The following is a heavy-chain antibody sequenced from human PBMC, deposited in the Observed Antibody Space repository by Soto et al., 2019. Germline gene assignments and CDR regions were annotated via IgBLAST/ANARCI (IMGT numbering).Heavy chain of an antibody. Sequence: EVQLVESGGGLVQPGGSLRLSCAASGFTFSNYWMHCVRQVPGTGLVWVSRINTDGSTTSYADSVKGRFTISRDNAKDTLYLQMNSLRAEDTAVYYCARVRNGDWYFDYWGQGTLVTISS. CDR2: INTDGSTT. J-gene: IGHJ4*02. CDR1: GFTFSNYW. V-gene: IGHV3-74*01. CDR3: ARVRNGDWYFDY. D-gene: IGHD4-17*01.